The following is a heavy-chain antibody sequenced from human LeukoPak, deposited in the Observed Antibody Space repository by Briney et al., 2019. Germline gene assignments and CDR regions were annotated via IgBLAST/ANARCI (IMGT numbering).Heavy chain of an antibody. CDR2: INHSGST. Sequence: SETLSLTCAVYGGSFSGYYWSWIRQPPGKGLEWIGEINHSGSTNYNPSLKSRVTISVDTTKNQFSLKLSSVTAADAAVYYCARVSSSRYFDYWGQGTLVTVAS. D-gene: IGHD6-13*01. V-gene: IGHV4-34*01. J-gene: IGHJ4*02. CDR3: ARVSSSRYFDY. CDR1: GGSFSGYY.